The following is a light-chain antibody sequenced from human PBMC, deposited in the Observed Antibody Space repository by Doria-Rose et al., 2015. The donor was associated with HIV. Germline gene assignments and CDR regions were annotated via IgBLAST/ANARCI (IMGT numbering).Light chain of an antibody. CDR2: GAS. J-gene: IGKJ1*01. CDR3: HQYASSRT. CDR1: QSVSANY. Sequence: DIVLTQSPGTLSLSPGERATLSCRASQSVSANYLAWYQQRPGQSPRLLIYGASSRATDIPDRFGGSGSGTDFTLTISRLEPEDFAVYYCHQYASSRTFGQGTKVEIK. V-gene: IGKV3-20*01.